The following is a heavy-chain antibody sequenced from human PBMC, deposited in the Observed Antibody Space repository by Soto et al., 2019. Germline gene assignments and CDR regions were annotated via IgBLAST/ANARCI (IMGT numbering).Heavy chain of an antibody. CDR2: ISSNGGST. J-gene: IGHJ3*02. Sequence: EVQLVESGGGLVQPGGSLRLSCAASGFTFSSYAMHWVRQAPGKGLEYVSAISSNGGSTYYANSVKGRFTISRDNSKNPPYLQMGSLRAEDMAVYYCARDAGYSSGWYAFDIWGQGTMVTVSS. D-gene: IGHD6-19*01. CDR1: GFTFSSYA. CDR3: ARDAGYSSGWYAFDI. V-gene: IGHV3-64*01.